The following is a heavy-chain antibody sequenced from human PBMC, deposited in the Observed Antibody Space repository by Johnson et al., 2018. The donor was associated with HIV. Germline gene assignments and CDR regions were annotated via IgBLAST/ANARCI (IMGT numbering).Heavy chain of an antibody. Sequence: QVLLVESGGGVVQPGKSLRLSCAASGFTFSSSAMHWVRQAPGKGLEWVVTISYDGSNKYYAESVKGRFPISRDNSKNTLYLQMNSLRVEDTAVYYCARDYDIPRDDAFDIWGQGTMVTVSS. CDR2: ISYDGSNK. J-gene: IGHJ3*02. CDR1: GFTFSSSA. V-gene: IGHV3-30-3*01. CDR3: ARDYDIPRDDAFDI. D-gene: IGHD3-9*01.